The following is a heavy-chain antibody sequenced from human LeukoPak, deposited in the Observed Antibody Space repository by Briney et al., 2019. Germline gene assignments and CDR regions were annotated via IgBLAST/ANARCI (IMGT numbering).Heavy chain of an antibody. J-gene: IGHJ4*02. D-gene: IGHD1-1*01. CDR1: GGSFSGYY. CDR2: INHSGST. Sequence: SEALSLTCAVYGGSFSGYYWSWIRQPPGKGLEWIGEINHSGSTNYNPSLKSRVTISVDTSKNQFSLKLSSVTAADTAVYYCARDTPGATNFDYWGQGTLVTVSS. CDR3: ARDTPGATNFDY. V-gene: IGHV4-34*01.